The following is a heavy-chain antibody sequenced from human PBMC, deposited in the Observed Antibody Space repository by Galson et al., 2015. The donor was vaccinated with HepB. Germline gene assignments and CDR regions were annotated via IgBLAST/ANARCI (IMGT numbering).Heavy chain of an antibody. CDR2: ISAYNGNT. D-gene: IGHD3-10*01. CDR3: ARDRGTMVQGVIIPFVLDY. J-gene: IGHJ4*02. Sequence: SVKVSCKASGYTFTSYGISWVRQAPGQGLEWMGWISAYNGNTNYAQKLQGRVTMTTDTSTSTAYMELRSLRSDDTAVYYCARDRGTMVQGVIIPFVLDYWGQGTLVTVSS. V-gene: IGHV1-18*01. CDR1: GYTFTSYG.